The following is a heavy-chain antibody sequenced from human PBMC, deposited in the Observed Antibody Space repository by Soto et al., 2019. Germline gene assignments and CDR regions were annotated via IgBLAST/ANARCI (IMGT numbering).Heavy chain of an antibody. CDR2: ISATSDAA. D-gene: IGHD1-26*01. J-gene: IGHJ6*02. CDR1: GLPFSTSA. V-gene: IGHV3-23*01. Sequence: GEYLKISCVASGLPFSTSAMNWVRQAPGKGMEWVSIISATSDAAYYAESVKGRFTSSRDNSKNTLYLQMNSLRPEDTAVYYCGKYSGSYPFYNGMNVWRQGTTVAVSS. CDR3: GKYSGSYPFYNGMNV.